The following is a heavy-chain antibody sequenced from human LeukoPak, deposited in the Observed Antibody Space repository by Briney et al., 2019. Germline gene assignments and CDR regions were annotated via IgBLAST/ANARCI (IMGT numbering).Heavy chain of an antibody. CDR2: IRYDGSSK. CDR1: GFTFSSYA. CDR3: AKDRITTVRGAEYYFDY. D-gene: IGHD3-10*01. Sequence: PGGSLRLSCAASGFTFSSYAMHWVRQAPGKGLEWVAFIRYDGSSKYYADSVKGRFTISRDNSKNTLYLQMNSLRAEDTAVYYCAKDRITTVRGAEYYFDYWGQGTLVTVSS. J-gene: IGHJ4*02. V-gene: IGHV3-30*02.